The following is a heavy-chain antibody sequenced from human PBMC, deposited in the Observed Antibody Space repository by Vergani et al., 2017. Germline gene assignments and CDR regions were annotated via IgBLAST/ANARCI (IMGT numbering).Heavy chain of an antibody. CDR1: GFTFSSYS. V-gene: IGHV3-21*01. CDR3: ARGDDSGWYLDY. CDR2: ISSSSSYI. J-gene: IGHJ4*02. Sequence: EVQLVESGGGLVKPGGSLRLSCAASGFTFSSYSMNWVRQAPGKGLEWVSSISSSSSYIYYADSVKGRFTISRDNAKNSLYLQMNSLRAEDTAVYYCARGDDSGWYLDYWGQGTLGTVSS. D-gene: IGHD6-19*01.